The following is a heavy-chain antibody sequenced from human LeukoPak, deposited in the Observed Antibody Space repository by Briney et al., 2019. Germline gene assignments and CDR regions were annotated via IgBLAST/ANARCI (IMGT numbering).Heavy chain of an antibody. CDR1: GASISSYY. J-gene: IGHJ2*01. CDR3: AREEHIVVVTASYWYFDL. V-gene: IGHV4-59*01. Sequence: PSETLSLTCTVSGASISSYYWSWIRQPPGKGLEWIGYIYYSGSTNYNPSLKSRVTISVDTSKNQFSLKLSSVTAVDTAVYYCAREEHIVVVTASYWYFDLWGRGTLVTVSS. D-gene: IGHD2-21*02. CDR2: IYYSGST.